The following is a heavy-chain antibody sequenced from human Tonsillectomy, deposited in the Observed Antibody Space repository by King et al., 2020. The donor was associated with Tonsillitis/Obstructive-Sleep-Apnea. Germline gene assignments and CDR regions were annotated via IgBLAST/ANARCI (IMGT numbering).Heavy chain of an antibody. V-gene: IGHV3-30*04. CDR1: GFTFSSYA. CDR3: ARDSGYDFWSGYYLDY. J-gene: IGHJ4*02. Sequence: VQLVESGGGVVQPGRSLRLSCAASGFTFSSYAMHWVRQAPGKGLEWVAVISYDGSNKYYADSVKGRFTISRDNSKNTLYLQMNSLRAEDTAVYYCARDSGYDFWSGYYLDYWGQGTLVTVSS. CDR2: ISYDGSNK. D-gene: IGHD3-3*01.